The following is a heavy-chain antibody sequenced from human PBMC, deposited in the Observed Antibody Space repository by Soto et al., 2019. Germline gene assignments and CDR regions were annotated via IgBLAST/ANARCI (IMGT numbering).Heavy chain of an antibody. Sequence: QVQLVQSGAEVKKPGASVKVSCKASGYTFTSYYMHWVRQAPGQGLEWMGIINPSGGSTSYAQKFQGRVNMTRDTSTSTVYLELSSLRSEDTAVYYCARDAYCSGGSCPEPYWGQGTLVTVSS. CDR2: INPSGGST. CDR1: GYTFTSYY. V-gene: IGHV1-46*01. CDR3: ARDAYCSGGSCPEPY. D-gene: IGHD2-15*01. J-gene: IGHJ4*02.